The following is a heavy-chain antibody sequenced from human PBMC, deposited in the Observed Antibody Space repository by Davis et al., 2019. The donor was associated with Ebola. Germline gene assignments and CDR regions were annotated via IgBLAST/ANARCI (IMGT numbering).Heavy chain of an antibody. J-gene: IGHJ6*02. CDR3: TTDVVPAARYYYYYGMDV. CDR1: GFTFSRYS. V-gene: IGHV3-23*01. D-gene: IGHD2-2*01. CDR2: ISGSGGST. Sequence: GESLKISCAASGFTFSRYSMNWVRQAPGKGLEWVSAISGSGGSTYYADSVKGRFTISRDNSKNTLYLQMNSLKTEDTAVYYCTTDVVPAARYYYYYGMDVWGQGTTVTVSS.